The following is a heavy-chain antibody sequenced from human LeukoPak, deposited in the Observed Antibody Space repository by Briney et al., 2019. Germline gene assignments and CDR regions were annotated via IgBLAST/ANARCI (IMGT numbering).Heavy chain of an antibody. J-gene: IGHJ3*02. CDR2: INHSGST. D-gene: IGHD3-10*01. Sequence: PSETLCLTCAVYGGSFSGYYWSWVRQPPGKGLEWIGEINHSGSTNYHPSLKSRVTISVDTSKNQFSLKLSSVTAAATAVYYCARGQRGAFDIWGQGTMVTVSS. CDR1: GGSFSGYY. CDR3: ARGQRGAFDI. V-gene: IGHV4-34*01.